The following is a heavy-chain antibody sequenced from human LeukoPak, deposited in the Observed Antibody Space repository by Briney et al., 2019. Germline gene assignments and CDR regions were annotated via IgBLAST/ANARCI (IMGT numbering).Heavy chain of an antibody. Sequence: PSETLSLTCTVSGGSISSSSYYWGWIRQPPGKGLEWIGSIYYSGSTYYNPSLKSRVTMSVDTSKDQFSLKLSSVTAADTAVYYCARVHSSSWYTNWFDPWGQGTLVTVSS. CDR1: GGSISSSSYY. V-gene: IGHV4-39*07. D-gene: IGHD6-13*01. J-gene: IGHJ5*02. CDR3: ARVHSSSWYTNWFDP. CDR2: IYYSGST.